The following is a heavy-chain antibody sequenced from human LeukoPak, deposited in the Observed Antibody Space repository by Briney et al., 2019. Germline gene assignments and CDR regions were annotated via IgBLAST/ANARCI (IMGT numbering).Heavy chain of an antibody. V-gene: IGHV1-18*01. CDR1: GYTSTNYG. CDR3: ARDRWSGATGDYHYYYGMDV. J-gene: IGHJ6*02. Sequence: ASVKVSCKASGYTSTNYGISWVRQAPGQGLEWMGWIGGYNGKTKYVEKLQGRATMTTDTSTSTAYMELRSLRSDDTAVYYCARDRWSGATGDYHYYYGMDVWDQGTTVIVSS. D-gene: IGHD1-26*01. CDR2: IGGYNGKT.